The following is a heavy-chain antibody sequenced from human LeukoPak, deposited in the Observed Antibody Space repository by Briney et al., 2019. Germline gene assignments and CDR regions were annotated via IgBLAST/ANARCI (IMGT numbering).Heavy chain of an antibody. CDR1: GGSISSSSYY. J-gene: IGHJ3*02. CDR3: ARAAVIAAAGDDAFDI. V-gene: IGHV4-39*07. Sequence: ASETLSLTCTVSGGSISSSSYYWGWIRQPPGKGLEWIGSIYYSGSTYYNPSLKSRVTISVDTSKNQFFLKLSSVTAADTAVYYCARAAVIAAAGDDAFDIWGQGTMVTVSS. CDR2: IYYSGST. D-gene: IGHD6-13*01.